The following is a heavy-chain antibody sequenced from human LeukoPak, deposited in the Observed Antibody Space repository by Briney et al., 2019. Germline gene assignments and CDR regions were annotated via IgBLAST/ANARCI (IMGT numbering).Heavy chain of an antibody. CDR1: GFTFSSYS. J-gene: IGHJ4*02. Sequence: GGSLRLSCAASGFTFSSYSMNWVRQAPGKGLEWVSVIYSGGSTYYADSVKGRFTISRDNSKNTLYLQMNSLRAEDTAVYYCARAGSSYDLDYWGQGTLVTVSS. V-gene: IGHV3-53*01. CDR3: ARAGSSYDLDY. D-gene: IGHD3-3*01. CDR2: IYSGGST.